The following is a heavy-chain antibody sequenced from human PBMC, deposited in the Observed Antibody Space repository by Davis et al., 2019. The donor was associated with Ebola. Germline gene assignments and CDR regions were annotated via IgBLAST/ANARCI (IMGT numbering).Heavy chain of an antibody. CDR3: ARDVRGITGPSEY. V-gene: IGHV1-18*01. CDR2: ISTYNGNT. CDR1: GGTFSSYA. D-gene: IGHD1-1*01. Sequence: ASVKVSCKASGGTFSSYATSWVRQAPGQGLEWMGWISTYNGNTNYAQKVQGRITMTTDTSTSTAYMELRSLRSDDTARYYCARDVRGITGPSEYWGQGTLVTVSS. J-gene: IGHJ4*02.